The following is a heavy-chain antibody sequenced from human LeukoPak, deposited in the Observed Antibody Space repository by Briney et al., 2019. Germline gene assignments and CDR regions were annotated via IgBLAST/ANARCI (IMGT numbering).Heavy chain of an antibody. D-gene: IGHD3-9*01. J-gene: IGHJ6*02. CDR3: ARDRQYYDILTSSYYYYGMDV. V-gene: IGHV4-59*01. CDR1: GGSISSYY. Sequence: SETLSLTCTVSGGSISSYYWSWIRQPPGKGLEWIGYIYYSGSTNYNPSLKSRVTISVDTSKNQFSLKLSSVTAADTAVYYCARDRQYYDILTSSYYYYGMDVWGQGTTVTVSS. CDR2: IYYSGST.